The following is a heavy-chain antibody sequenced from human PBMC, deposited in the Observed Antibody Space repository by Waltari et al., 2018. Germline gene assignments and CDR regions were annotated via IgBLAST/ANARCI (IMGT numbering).Heavy chain of an antibody. V-gene: IGHV1-69*12. CDR1: GGTFRSYA. Sequence: QVQLVQSGAEVKKPGSSVKVSCKASGGTFRSYAISWVPQAPGQGLEWMGGIIPIFGTANYAQKFQGRVTITADESTSTAYMELSSLRSEDTAVYYCARDLDCSSTSCPPGGYWGQGTLVTVSS. J-gene: IGHJ4*02. CDR2: IIPIFGTA. CDR3: ARDLDCSSTSCPPGGY. D-gene: IGHD2-2*01.